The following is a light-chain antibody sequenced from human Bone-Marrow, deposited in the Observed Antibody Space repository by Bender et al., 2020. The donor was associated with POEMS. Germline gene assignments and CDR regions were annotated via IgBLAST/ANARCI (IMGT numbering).Light chain of an antibody. CDR3: SSWDDSLSGWV. CDR2: SDD. Sequence: QSVLTQPPSVSAAPGQKVTISCSGSSSNIGKNSVSWYQHLPGTAPRLLIYSDDQRPSGVPARFSGSKSGTSASLAISDIQSEDEGDYYCSSWDDSLSGWVFGGGTKLTVL. V-gene: IGLV1-44*01. J-gene: IGLJ3*02. CDR1: SSNIGKNS.